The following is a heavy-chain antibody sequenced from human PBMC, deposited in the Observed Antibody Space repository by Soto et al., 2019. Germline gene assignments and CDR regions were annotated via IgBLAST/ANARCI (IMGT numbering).Heavy chain of an antibody. J-gene: IGHJ6*02. D-gene: IGHD3-10*01. CDR3: ARQQLKYYYGSGSYWPGSTDV. CDR2: IYYSGST. V-gene: IGHV4-39*01. Sequence: SETLSLTCTVSGGSISSSSYYWGWIRQPPGKGLEWIGSIYYSGSTYYNPSLKSRVTISVDTSKNQFSLKLSSVTAADTAVYYCARQQLKYYYGSGSYWPGSTDVWGQGTTVTVSS. CDR1: GGSISSSSYY.